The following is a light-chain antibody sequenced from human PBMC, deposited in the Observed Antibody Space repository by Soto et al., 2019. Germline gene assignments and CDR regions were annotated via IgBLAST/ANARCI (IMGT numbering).Light chain of an antibody. CDR3: QQYNEWPPVT. Sequence: EIVMTQSPATLSVSPGERATLSCRASQNIGSDLAWYQQKPDQAPRLLIYGASTRATGIPDSFSGSGSGTEFTLTISTLRSEDFAVYYCQQYNEWPPVTFGQGTRLEMK. V-gene: IGKV3-15*01. J-gene: IGKJ5*01. CDR2: GAS. CDR1: QNIGSD.